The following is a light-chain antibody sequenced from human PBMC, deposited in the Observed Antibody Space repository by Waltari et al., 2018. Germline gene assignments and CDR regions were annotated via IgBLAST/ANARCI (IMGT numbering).Light chain of an antibody. CDR1: QSGSTN. J-gene: IGKJ5*01. Sequence: EIVMTQSPATLSVSPGERATLSCRASQSGSTNLAWYQQKPGQAPRLLLYGASTRATGIPARFSGSWSGTEFTLTISSLQSEDFAVYYCQQYNNWPRGTFGQGTRLEIK. V-gene: IGKV3-15*01. CDR3: QQYNNWPRGT. CDR2: GAS.